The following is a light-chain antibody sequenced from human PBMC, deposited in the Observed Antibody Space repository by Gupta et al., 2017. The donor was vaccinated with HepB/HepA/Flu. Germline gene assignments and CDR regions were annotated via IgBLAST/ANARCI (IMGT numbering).Light chain of an antibody. J-gene: IGLJ2*01. V-gene: IGLV3-1*01. CDR3: QAWDNNNVV. Sequence: SYELIPPPSVSVSPGQTASIPCSGDKLGNKYAPWYQQKPGQSPALVIYEDSKRPSGVPERFSGSNSGNTASLTISGTQAMDEADYFCQAWDNNNVVFGGGTKLTVL. CDR1: KLGNKY. CDR2: EDS.